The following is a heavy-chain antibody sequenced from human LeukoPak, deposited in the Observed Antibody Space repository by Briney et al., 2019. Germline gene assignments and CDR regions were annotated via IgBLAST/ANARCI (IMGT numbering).Heavy chain of an antibody. J-gene: IGHJ4*02. CDR3: ARKQWLVDY. CDR1: GFTFTSYW. D-gene: IGHD6-19*01. V-gene: IGHV3-74*01. Sequence: GGSLRLSCAASGFTFTSYWMSWVRQAPGKGLEWVSRINSDGSSTSYADSVRGRFTISRDNAKNTLYLQMNSLRAEDTAVYYCARKQWLVDYWGQGTLVTVSS. CDR2: INSDGSST.